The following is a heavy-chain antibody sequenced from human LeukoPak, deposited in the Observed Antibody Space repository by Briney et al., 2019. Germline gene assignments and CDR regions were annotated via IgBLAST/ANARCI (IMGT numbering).Heavy chain of an antibody. CDR3: ARDRDSFDP. Sequence: ASVKVSCKASGYTFTGYYMHWVRQAPGQGLEWMGWINPNSGGTNYAQKFQGRVTMTRNTSIGTAYMELSRLRSDDTAVYYCARDRDSFDPWGQGTLVTVSS. CDR2: INPNSGGT. J-gene: IGHJ5*02. CDR1: GYTFTGYY. V-gene: IGHV1-2*02. D-gene: IGHD2-21*01.